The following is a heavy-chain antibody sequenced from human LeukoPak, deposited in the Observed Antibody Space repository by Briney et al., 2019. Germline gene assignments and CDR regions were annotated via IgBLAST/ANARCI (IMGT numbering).Heavy chain of an antibody. Sequence: PGGSLRLSCAASGFTFSSYGLHWVRQAPGKGLEWVANIKQDGSEKYYVDSVKGRFTISRDNAKNSLYLQMNNLRAEDTAVYYCARTDLWWGMQVWEGIYFDYWGQGTLVTVSS. J-gene: IGHJ4*02. CDR1: GFTFSSYG. CDR2: IKQDGSEK. V-gene: IGHV3-7*01. D-gene: IGHD2-8*02. CDR3: ARTDLWWGMQVWEGIYFDY.